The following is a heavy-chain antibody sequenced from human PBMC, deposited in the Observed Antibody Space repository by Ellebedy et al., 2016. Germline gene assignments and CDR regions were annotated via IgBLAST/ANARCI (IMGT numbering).Heavy chain of an antibody. CDR2: ISYDGSNK. D-gene: IGHD3-10*01. J-gene: IGHJ4*02. V-gene: IGHV3-30*18. CDR1: GFTFSSYG. CDR3: AKEAYYYGSESYYNEGVD. Sequence: GESLKISXAASGFTFSSYGMHWVRQAPGKGLEWVAVISYDGSNKYYADSVKGRFTISRDNSKNTLYLQMNSLRAEDTAVYYCAKEAYYYGSESYYNEGVDWGQGTLVTVSS.